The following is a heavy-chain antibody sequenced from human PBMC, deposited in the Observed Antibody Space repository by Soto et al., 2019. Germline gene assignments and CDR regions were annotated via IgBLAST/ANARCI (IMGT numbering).Heavy chain of an antibody. Sequence: PGGSLRLSCAASGFTFSSYWMSWVRQAPGKGLEWVANIKQDGSEKYYVDSVKGRFTISRDNAKNSLYLQMNSPRAEDTAVHYCVRDLSTDNVDTALVTEYYEYYDGMDVWGPGYTVTVSS. CDR1: GFTFSSYW. D-gene: IGHD5-18*01. V-gene: IGHV3-7*05. CDR3: VRDLSTDNVDTALVTEYYEYYDGMDV. CDR2: IKQDGSEK. J-gene: IGHJ6*02.